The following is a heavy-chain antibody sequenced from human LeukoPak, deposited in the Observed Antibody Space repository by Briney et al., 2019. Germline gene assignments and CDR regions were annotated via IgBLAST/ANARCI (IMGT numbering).Heavy chain of an antibody. CDR2: ISYDGSNK. Sequence: GGSLRLSCAASGFTFSSYAMNWVRKAPGKGLEWVAIISYDGSNKDYADSAKGRFTISRDNSKNSLYLQMNSLRAEDTAVYYCAREDDSSGYSVDYWGQGTLVTVSS. V-gene: IGHV3-30*04. CDR3: AREDDSSGYSVDY. D-gene: IGHD3-22*01. CDR1: GFTFSSYA. J-gene: IGHJ4*02.